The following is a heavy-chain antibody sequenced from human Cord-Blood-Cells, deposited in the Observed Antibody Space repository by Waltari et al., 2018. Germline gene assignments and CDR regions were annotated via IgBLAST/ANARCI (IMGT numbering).Heavy chain of an antibody. CDR1: GYNFTGYY. Sequence: QVQLVQSGAEVKKPGASVKVSCKASGYNFTGYYMHWVRQAPGQGLEWKGWINTSSGGKNYAQKFQGRVTMTRDTSSSTAYMELSRLRSDDTAVYYCSRERTITGPYYMDVWGKRTTVTVSS. J-gene: IGHJ6*03. D-gene: IGHD1-20*01. CDR2: INTSSGGK. V-gene: IGHV1-2*02. CDR3: SRERTITGPYYMDV.